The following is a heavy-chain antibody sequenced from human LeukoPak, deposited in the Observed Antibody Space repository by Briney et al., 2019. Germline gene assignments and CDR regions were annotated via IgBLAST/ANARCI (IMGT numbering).Heavy chain of an antibody. J-gene: IGHJ4*02. Sequence: GGSLRLSCAASGFTFSSYGMHWVRQAPGKGLEWVAVISYDGSNKYYADSVKGRFTISRDNSKNTLYLQMNSLRAEDTAVYYCAKTGHYSSTSCYAFDYWGQGTLVTVSS. CDR2: ISYDGSNK. V-gene: IGHV3-30*18. D-gene: IGHD2-2*01. CDR3: AKTGHYSSTSCYAFDY. CDR1: GFTFSSYG.